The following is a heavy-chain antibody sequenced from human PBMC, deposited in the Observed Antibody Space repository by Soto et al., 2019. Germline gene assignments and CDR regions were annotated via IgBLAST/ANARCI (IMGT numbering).Heavy chain of an antibody. Sequence: PGGSLRLSCAASGFTFSSYAMHWVRQAPGKGLEWVAVISYDGSNKYYADSVKGRFTISRDNSKNTLYLQMNSLRAEDTAVYYCARAPGYSGYDGFDYWGQGTLVTVSS. CDR3: ARAPGYSGYDGFDY. V-gene: IGHV3-30-3*01. CDR2: ISYDGSNK. D-gene: IGHD5-12*01. J-gene: IGHJ4*02. CDR1: GFTFSSYA.